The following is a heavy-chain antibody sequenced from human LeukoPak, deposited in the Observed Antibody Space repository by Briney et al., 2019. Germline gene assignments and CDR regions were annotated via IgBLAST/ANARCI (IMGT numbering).Heavy chain of an antibody. CDR2: INPHSGGT. CDR3: ARLNYDFWSGYYPHGAFDM. V-gene: IGHV1-2*02. CDR1: GYTFTGYY. D-gene: IGHD3-3*01. J-gene: IGHJ3*02. Sequence: ASVKVSCKASGYTFTGYYMHWVRQAPGQGLEWMGWINPHSGGTNYAQRFEVRVTMTRDTSISTAYMELIRLKSDDSAVYYCARLNYDFWSGYYPHGAFDMWGQGTMVTVSS.